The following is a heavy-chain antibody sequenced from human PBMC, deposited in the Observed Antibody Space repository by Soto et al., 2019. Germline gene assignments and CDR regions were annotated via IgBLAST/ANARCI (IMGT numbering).Heavy chain of an antibody. Sequence: QVQLVQSGAEVKKPGSSVKVSCKASGGTFSSYAISWVRQAPGQGLEWMGGIIPIFGTANYAQKFQGRVTMTGDESTGTAYMEMRSLRSEDTAVYYCARYFGVKGVGLGYNWFGPWGQGTLVTVCS. V-gene: IGHV1-69*12. CDR1: GGTFSSYA. D-gene: IGHD4-17*01. CDR3: ARYFGVKGVGLGYNWFGP. CDR2: IIPIFGTA. J-gene: IGHJ5*02.